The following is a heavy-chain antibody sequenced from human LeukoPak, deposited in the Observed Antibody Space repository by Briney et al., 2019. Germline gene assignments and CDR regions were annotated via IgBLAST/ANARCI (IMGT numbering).Heavy chain of an antibody. CDR3: AREGLLLSGVAFDV. D-gene: IGHD1-26*01. J-gene: IGHJ3*01. CDR1: VFTFSIYC. V-gene: IGHV3-74*01. CDR2: INDDGSST. Sequence: GGSLRLSCAASVFTFSIYCMDWVRQAPGKGLVWVSRINDDGSSTSYADSVKGRFSTSRDNAKNTLYLQMNSLRVEDTAVYYCAREGLLLSGVAFDVWGEGTMATASS.